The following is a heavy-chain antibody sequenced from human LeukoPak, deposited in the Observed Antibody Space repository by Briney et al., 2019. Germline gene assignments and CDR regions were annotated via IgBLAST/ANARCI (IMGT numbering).Heavy chain of an antibody. V-gene: IGHV1-2*02. J-gene: IGHJ4*02. CDR3: ARLQNNYSNYPIDY. CDR1: GYTFTGYY. D-gene: IGHD4-11*01. Sequence: ASVTVSCTASGYTFTGYYMHWVRQAPGQGLEWMGWINPNSGGTNYAQKFQGRVTMTRDTSISTAYMELSRLRSDDTAVYYCARLQNNYSNYPIDYWGQGTLVTVSS. CDR2: INPNSGGT.